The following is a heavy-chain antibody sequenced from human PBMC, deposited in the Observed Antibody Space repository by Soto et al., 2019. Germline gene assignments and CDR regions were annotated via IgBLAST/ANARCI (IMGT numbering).Heavy chain of an antibody. V-gene: IGHV4-34*01. CDR3: ARSYYDSSGSTNHY. CDR2: INHSGST. D-gene: IGHD3-22*01. J-gene: IGHJ4*02. Sequence: QVQLQQWGAGLLKPSETLSLTCAVYGGSFSGYYWSWIRQPPGKGLEWIGEINHSGSTNYNPSLKSRVTISVDTSKNQFSPKLSAVTAADTAVYYCARSYYDSSGSTNHYWGQGTLVTVSS. CDR1: GGSFSGYY.